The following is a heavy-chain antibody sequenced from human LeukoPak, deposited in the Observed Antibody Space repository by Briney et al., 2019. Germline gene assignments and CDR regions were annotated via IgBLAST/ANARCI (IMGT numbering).Heavy chain of an antibody. J-gene: IGHJ5*02. D-gene: IGHD2-2*01. CDR2: INADDGNT. CDR1: GYTFTTYA. V-gene: IGHV1-3*01. Sequence: ASVKVSCKTSGYTFTTYAIHWVRQAPGQRLEWMGLINADDGNTRYSQRFQGRVTITRDTSANTAYMELSSLGFEDTAVYYCARGIVVQPSANWFDPWGQGTPVPVSS. CDR3: ARGIVVQPSANWFDP.